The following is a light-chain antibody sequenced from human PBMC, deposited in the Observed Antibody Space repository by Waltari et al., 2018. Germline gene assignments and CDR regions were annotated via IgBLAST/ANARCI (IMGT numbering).Light chain of an antibody. CDR1: SSNLGAGCD. CDR2: ANS. Sequence: QSVLTQPPSVSGAPGQRVTIPCTGSSSNLGAGCDVHWYQQRPGTVPKLLIYANSNRPSGVPDRFSGSKSGTSASLAITGLQAEDEADYYCQSYDSSLSDWVFGGGTKLTVL. J-gene: IGLJ2*01. CDR3: QSYDSSLSDWV. V-gene: IGLV1-40*01.